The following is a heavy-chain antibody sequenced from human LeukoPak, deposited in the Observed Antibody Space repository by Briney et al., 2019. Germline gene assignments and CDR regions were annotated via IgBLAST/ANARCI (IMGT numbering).Heavy chain of an antibody. V-gene: IGHV1-2*02. CDR3: ARAELSDEGAAPHYYFNY. CDR2: INPNSGGT. J-gene: IGHJ4*02. Sequence: ASVKVSCKASGYTFTGYYMHWVRQAPGQGLEWMGWINPNSGGTNYAQKFQGRVTMTRDTSISTAYMELSRLRSDDTAVYYCARAELSDEGAAPHYYFNYWGQGTLVTVSS. D-gene: IGHD1-26*01. CDR1: GYTFTGYY.